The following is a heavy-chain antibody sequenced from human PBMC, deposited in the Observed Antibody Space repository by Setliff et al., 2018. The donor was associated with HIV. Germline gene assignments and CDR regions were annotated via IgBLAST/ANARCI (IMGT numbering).Heavy chain of an antibody. CDR2: IYRSRST. Sequence: NPSETLSLTCGISDYSITSGYYWGWIRQPPGKGLEWIGSIYRSRSTYDNPSLKSRVTISFDTSKNQFSLILTSVTAADTAVYYCATQGLTVPIPGGYFQHWGPGILVTVSS. J-gene: IGHJ1*01. CDR1: DYSITSGYY. V-gene: IGHV4-38-2*01. D-gene: IGHD2-21*02. CDR3: ATQGLTVPIPGGYFQH.